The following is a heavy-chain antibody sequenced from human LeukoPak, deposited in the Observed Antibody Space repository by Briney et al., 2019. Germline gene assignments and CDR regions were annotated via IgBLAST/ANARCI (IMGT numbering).Heavy chain of an antibody. CDR3: AKRLDTSGKYYFDY. V-gene: IGHV3-23*01. J-gene: IGHJ4*02. CDR1: GFTFSSYA. CDR2: ISGSGGST. D-gene: IGHD6-19*01. Sequence: AGSLRMVWAASGFTFSSYAMGWVRRAPGKGLEWVSAISGSGGSTNYADSVKGRFTISRDNSKNTLYLQMNSLRAEDTAVYYCAKRLDTSGKYYFDYWGPGTRVPGSS.